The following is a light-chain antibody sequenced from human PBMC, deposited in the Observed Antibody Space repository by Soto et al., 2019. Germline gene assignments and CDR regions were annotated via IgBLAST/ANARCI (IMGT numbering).Light chain of an antibody. CDR1: QNIRTW. CDR3: QHYNPYSGP. CDR2: DAS. J-gene: IGKJ1*01. Sequence: DIQMTQSPSTLSASVGDRVTITCRASQNIRTWLSWYQQKPGKAPNLLIFDASSLHSGVPSRFRGSGSGTEFTLTITSLQPDDFETYYCQHYNPYSGPFGQGTKVDIK. V-gene: IGKV1-5*01.